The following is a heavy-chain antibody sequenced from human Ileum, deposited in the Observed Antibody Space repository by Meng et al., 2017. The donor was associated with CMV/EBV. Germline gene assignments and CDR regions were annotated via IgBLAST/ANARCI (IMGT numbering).Heavy chain of an antibody. D-gene: IGHD1-26*01. CDR2: ISGSGGST. Sequence: SCAASGFTFSSYAMSWVRQAPGKGLEWVSAISGSGGSTYYADSVKGRFTISRDNSKNTLYLQMNSLRAEDTAVYYCANRGAGATIDYWGQGTLVTVSS. V-gene: IGHV3-23*01. CDR1: GFTFSSYA. J-gene: IGHJ4*02. CDR3: ANRGAGATIDY.